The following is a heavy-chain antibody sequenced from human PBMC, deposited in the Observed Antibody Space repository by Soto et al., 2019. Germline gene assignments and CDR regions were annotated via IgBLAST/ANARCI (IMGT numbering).Heavy chain of an antibody. Sequence: GESLKISCKGSGYSFTSYWIGWERQMPGKGLEWMGIIYPGDSDTRYSPSFQGQVTISADKSISTAYLQWSSLKASDTAMYYCASQSLWFEEPSPGAFDIWGQGTMVTVSS. J-gene: IGHJ3*02. CDR2: IYPGDSDT. D-gene: IGHD3-10*01. V-gene: IGHV5-51*01. CDR1: GYSFTSYW. CDR3: ASQSLWFEEPSPGAFDI.